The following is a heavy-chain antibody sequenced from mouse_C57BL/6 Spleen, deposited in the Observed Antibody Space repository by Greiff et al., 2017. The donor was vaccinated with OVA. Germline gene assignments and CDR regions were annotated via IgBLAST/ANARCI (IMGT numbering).Heavy chain of an antibody. CDR1: GYAFTNYL. V-gene: IGHV1-54*01. Sequence: QVQLQQSGAELVRPGTSVKVSCKASGYAFTNYLIEWVKQRPGQGLEWIGVINPGSGGTNYNEKFKGKATLTADKSSSTAYMQLSSLTSEDSAVYFFARWSGSSYWYFDVWGTGTTVTVSS. CDR3: ARWSGSSYWYFDV. D-gene: IGHD1-1*01. CDR2: INPGSGGT. J-gene: IGHJ1*03.